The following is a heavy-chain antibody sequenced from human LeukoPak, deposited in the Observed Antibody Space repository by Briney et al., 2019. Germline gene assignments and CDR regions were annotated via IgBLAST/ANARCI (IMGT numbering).Heavy chain of an antibody. CDR1: GFTFSSYW. CDR3: ARGGAWYYYDSSGYYPNYFDY. Sequence: GGSLRLSCAASGFTFSSYWMSWVRQAPGKGLEWVANIKQDGSEKYYVDSVKGRFTISRDNAKNSLYLQMNSLRAEDTAVYYCARGGAWYYYDSSGYYPNYFDYWGQGTLVTVSS. V-gene: IGHV3-7*03. J-gene: IGHJ4*02. D-gene: IGHD3-22*01. CDR2: IKQDGSEK.